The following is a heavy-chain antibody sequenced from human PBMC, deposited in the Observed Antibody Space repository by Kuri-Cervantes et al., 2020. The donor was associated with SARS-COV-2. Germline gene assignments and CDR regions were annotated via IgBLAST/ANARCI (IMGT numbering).Heavy chain of an antibody. D-gene: IGHD1-26*01. J-gene: IGHJ3*02. CDR3: ARASVGATNRFAFDI. CDR1: GYTLTDYY. V-gene: IGHV1-2*02. Sequence: ASVKVSCKASGYTLTDYYLHWVRQAPGQGLEWMGWINPNGGTNSAQKFQGRVTMTRDTSTSTVYMELSSLRSEDTAVYYCARASVGATNRFAFDIWGQGTMVTVSS. CDR2: INPNGGT.